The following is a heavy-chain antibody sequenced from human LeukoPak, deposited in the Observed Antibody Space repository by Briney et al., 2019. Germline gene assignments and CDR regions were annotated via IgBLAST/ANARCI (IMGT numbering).Heavy chain of an antibody. V-gene: IGHV1-2*02. CDR1: GYTFSDYY. D-gene: IGHD5-12*01. J-gene: IGHJ4*02. Sequence: GASVKVSCKASGYTFSDYYMHWVRQAPGQGLEWMGWINPNSGGRNYAQKFQGRVTMTRDTSTTYMELSRLTSDDTAVYYCARAYSGYEAFDYWGQGTLVTVSS. CDR3: ARAYSGYEAFDY. CDR2: INPNSGGR.